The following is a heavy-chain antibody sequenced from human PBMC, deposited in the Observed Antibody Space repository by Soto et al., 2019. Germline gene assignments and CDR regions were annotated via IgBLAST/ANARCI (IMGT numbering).Heavy chain of an antibody. J-gene: IGHJ5*02. CDR3: ATVDCSSTSCYLGWFVP. V-gene: IGHV1-24*01. CDR2: FDPEDGET. Sequence: VASVKVSCKVSGYTLTELSMHWVRQAPGKGLEWMGGFDPEDGETIYAQKFQGRVTMTEDTSTDTAYMELSSLRSEHTAVYYCATVDCSSTSCYLGWFVPWGQGTLVTVSS. CDR1: GYTLTELS. D-gene: IGHD2-2*01.